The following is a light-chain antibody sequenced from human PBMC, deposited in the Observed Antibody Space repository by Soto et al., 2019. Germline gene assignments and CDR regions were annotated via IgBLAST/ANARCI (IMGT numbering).Light chain of an antibody. J-gene: IGLJ1*01. CDR2: EVT. V-gene: IGLV2-8*01. Sequence: QSALTQPPSASGSPGQSVTISCTGTSSDVGGYNYVSWYQQHPGKAPKLIIFEVTSRPSGVPDRCSGSKSGDTASLTVSGLQAEDEDDYYCSAYAGSNNDVFGTGTKVTVL. CDR3: SAYAGSNNDV. CDR1: SSDVGGYNY.